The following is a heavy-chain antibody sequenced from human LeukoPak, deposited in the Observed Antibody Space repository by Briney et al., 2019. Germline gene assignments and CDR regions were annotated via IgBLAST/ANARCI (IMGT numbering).Heavy chain of an antibody. J-gene: IGHJ3*02. CDR1: GFIFSNYG. D-gene: IGHD1-14*01. Sequence: PGGSLRLSCVASGFIFSNYGIHWVRQAPGKGLEWVAFIRYGGRGGTNEYYGESVKGRFTISRDNSKNSMYLQMNALRVEDTAIYYCAKSRAPTADPDAFDIWGQGTMVTVSS. CDR2: IRYGGRGGTNE. CDR3: AKSRAPTADPDAFDI. V-gene: IGHV3-30*02.